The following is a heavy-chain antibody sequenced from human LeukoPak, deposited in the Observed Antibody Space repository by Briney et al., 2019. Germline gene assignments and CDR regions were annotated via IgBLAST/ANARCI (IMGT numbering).Heavy chain of an antibody. CDR3: ARGWGYSYGSYYYYYYGMDV. CDR2: IYYSGST. J-gene: IGHJ6*02. CDR1: GGSISSYY. V-gene: IGHV4-59*01. D-gene: IGHD5-18*01. Sequence: SETLSLTCTVSGGSISSYYWSWIRQPPGKGLEWIGYIYYSGSTNYNPSLKSRVTISVDTSKNQFSLKLSSVTAADTAVYYCARGWGYSYGSYYYYYYGMDVWGQGTTVTVSS.